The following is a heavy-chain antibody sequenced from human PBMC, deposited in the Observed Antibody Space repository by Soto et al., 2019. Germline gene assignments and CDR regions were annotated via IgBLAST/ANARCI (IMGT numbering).Heavy chain of an antibody. Sequence: LSLSCNFSVAYISSGGDYWSWIRQHPGKGLEWIGYIYYSGSTYYNPSLKSRVTISVETSKNQFSLKLSSVTAADTAVYYCASSRRSGTSAFDLWGQGTMVTVS. D-gene: IGHD1-26*01. CDR1: VAYISSGGDY. V-gene: IGHV4-31*03. CDR3: ASSRRSGTSAFDL. J-gene: IGHJ3*01. CDR2: IYYSGST.